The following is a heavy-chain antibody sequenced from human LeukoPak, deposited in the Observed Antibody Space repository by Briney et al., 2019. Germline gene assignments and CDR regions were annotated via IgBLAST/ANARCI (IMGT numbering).Heavy chain of an antibody. V-gene: IGHV3-23*01. Sequence: PGGSLRLSCAASGFTFSSFAKSWVRQAPGKGLEWVSLITGSGNTYYADSVKGRFTISRDNSKNMLYLQMNSLRAEDTALYFCAKGRDSGWYAWFDPWGQGTVVTVSS. CDR2: ITGSGNT. CDR1: GFTFSSFA. D-gene: IGHD6-19*01. CDR3: AKGRDSGWYAWFDP. J-gene: IGHJ5*02.